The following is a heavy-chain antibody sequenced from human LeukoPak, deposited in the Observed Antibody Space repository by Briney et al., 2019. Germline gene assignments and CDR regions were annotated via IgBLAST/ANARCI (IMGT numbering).Heavy chain of an antibody. CDR1: GFSFSDSW. CDR2: IKEDESQE. Sequence: GGSLRLSCAASGFSFSDSWMSWVRQAPGKGPEWVANIKEDESQEHYADSVKGRFTVSRDNAKNSLFLQMNSLRVEDTAVYYCTTGTDGSYWGQGTLVTVSS. V-gene: IGHV3-7*01. J-gene: IGHJ4*02. CDR3: TTGTDGSY.